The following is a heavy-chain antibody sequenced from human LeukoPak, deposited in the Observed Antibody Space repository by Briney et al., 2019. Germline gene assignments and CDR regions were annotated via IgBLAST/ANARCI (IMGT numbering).Heavy chain of an antibody. Sequence: PSETLSLTCTVSGGSISSYYRSWIRQPPGKGLEWIGYIYYRGGTNNKPSLKSRVTISVDTSKNQFSLKLSSVTAADTAVYYCARVGGSGSYYRYYGMDVWGKGTTVTVSS. V-gene: IGHV4-59*01. CDR3: ARVGGSGSYYRYYGMDV. CDR2: IYYRGGT. J-gene: IGHJ6*04. D-gene: IGHD3-10*01. CDR1: GGSISSYY.